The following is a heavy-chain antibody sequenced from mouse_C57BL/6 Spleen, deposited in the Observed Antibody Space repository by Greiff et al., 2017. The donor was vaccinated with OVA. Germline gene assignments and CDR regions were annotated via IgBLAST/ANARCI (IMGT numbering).Heavy chain of an antibody. J-gene: IGHJ2*01. CDR1: GYTFTSYW. D-gene: IGHD1-1*01. Sequence: QVQLQQSGAELVKPGASVKLSCKASGYTFTSYWMHWVKQRPGQGLEWIGMIHPNSGSTNYNEKFKSKATLTVDKSSSTAYMQLSSLTSEDSAVYYCAKGYYGSSYYFDDWGQGTTLTVSS. CDR2: IHPNSGST. V-gene: IGHV1-64*01. CDR3: AKGYYGSSYYFDD.